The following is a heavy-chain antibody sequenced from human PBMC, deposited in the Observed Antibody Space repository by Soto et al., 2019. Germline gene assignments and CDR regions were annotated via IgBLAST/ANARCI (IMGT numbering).Heavy chain of an antibody. CDR1: GFPFSSYV. Sequence: GGSKRLSCTASGFPFSSYVMSWVSKAPGKGLEWVANIKQDGSEKYYVDSVKGRFTVSRDNAKNSLYLQMNSLRAEDTAVYYCPREGYSSSWYWGPGTLVTVSS. V-gene: IGHV3-7*01. CDR2: IKQDGSEK. J-gene: IGHJ4*02. D-gene: IGHD6-13*01. CDR3: PREGYSSSWY.